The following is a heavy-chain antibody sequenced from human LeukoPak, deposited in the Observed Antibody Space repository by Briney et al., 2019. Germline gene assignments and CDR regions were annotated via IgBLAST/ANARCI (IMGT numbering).Heavy chain of an antibody. J-gene: IGHJ4*02. Sequence: ASVKVSCKGSDYTFTSYGISWVRQAPGQGLEWMGWINPNSGGTNYAQKFQGRVTMTRDTSISTAYMELSRLRSDDTAVYYCARVSGSYYDPLDYWGQGTLVTVSS. CDR3: ARVSGSYYDPLDY. D-gene: IGHD1-26*01. V-gene: IGHV1-2*02. CDR2: INPNSGGT. CDR1: DYTFTSYG.